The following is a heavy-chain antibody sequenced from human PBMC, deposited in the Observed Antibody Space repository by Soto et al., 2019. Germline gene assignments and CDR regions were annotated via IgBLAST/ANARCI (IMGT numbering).Heavy chain of an antibody. V-gene: IGHV3-30-3*01. CDR2: ISYDGSNK. D-gene: IGHD1-1*01. CDR3: ASGAWGYNWNDY. J-gene: IGHJ4*02. Sequence: QVQLVESGGGVVQPGRSLRLSCAASGFTFSSYAMHWVRQAPGKGLEWVAVISYDGSNKYYADSVKGRFTIFRDNSKNTLYLQMNSLRAEDTAVYYCASGAWGYNWNDYWGQGTLVTVSS. CDR1: GFTFSSYA.